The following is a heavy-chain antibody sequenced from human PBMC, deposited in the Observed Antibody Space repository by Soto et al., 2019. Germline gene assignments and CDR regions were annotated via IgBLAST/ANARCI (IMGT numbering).Heavy chain of an antibody. D-gene: IGHD4-17*01. CDR1: GFTFSSYA. CDR3: AKDPLGLRSYNWFDP. CDR2: ISGSGGST. Sequence: GGSLRLSCAASGFTFSSYAMSWVRQAPGKGLEWVSAISGSGGSTYYADSVKGRFTISRDNSKNTLYLQMNSLRAEDTAVYYCAKDPLGLRSYNWFDPWGQGTLVTVSS. V-gene: IGHV3-23*01. J-gene: IGHJ5*02.